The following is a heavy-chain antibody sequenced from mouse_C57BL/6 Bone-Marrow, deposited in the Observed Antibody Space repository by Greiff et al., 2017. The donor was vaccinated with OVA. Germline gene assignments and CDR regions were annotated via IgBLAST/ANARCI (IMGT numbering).Heavy chain of an antibody. CDR2: IYPGSGNT. D-gene: IGHD1-1*01. CDR1: GYTFTDYY. Sequence: VKLQESGAELVRPGASVKLSCKASGYTFTDYYINWVKQRPGQGLEWIARIYPGSGNTYYNEKFKGKATLTAEKSSSTDYMQLSSLTSEDSAVYFWARIAVGGFAYWGQGTLVTVSA. CDR3: ARIAVGGFAY. J-gene: IGHJ3*01. V-gene: IGHV1-76*01.